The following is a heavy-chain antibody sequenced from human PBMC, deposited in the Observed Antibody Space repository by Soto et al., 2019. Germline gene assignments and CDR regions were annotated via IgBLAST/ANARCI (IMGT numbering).Heavy chain of an antibody. J-gene: IGHJ4*02. D-gene: IGHD6-13*01. CDR1: GFTFTSSA. CDR3: ARDFRKPIAALAFDY. Sequence: GASVKVSCKASGFTFTSSAMQWVRQARGQRLEWMGWIVVGSGNTNYAQKFQERVTMTTDMSTSTAYVELRSLRSDDTAVYYCARDFRKPIAALAFDYWGQGTLVTVSS. V-gene: IGHV1-58*02. CDR2: IVVGSGNT.